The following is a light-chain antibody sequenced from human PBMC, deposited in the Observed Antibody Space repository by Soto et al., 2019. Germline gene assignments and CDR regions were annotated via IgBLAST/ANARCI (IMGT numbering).Light chain of an antibody. CDR2: SAS. CDR1: QSSSTY. V-gene: IGKV1-39*01. J-gene: IGKJ1*01. CDR3: QQSYSPPWT. Sequence: DIQMTQSPSSLSASVGDRVTITCRASQSSSTYLNWYQQKPGKAPEFLIYSASSLQSGVPSRFSGSGSGTDFTRTINSLQPEDFATYNCQQSYSPPWTFGQGTKVEIK.